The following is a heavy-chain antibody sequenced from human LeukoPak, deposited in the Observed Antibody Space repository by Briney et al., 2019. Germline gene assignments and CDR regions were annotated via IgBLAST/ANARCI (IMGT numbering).Heavy chain of an antibody. CDR1: GFTLNNAW. Sequence: GGSLRLSCAASGFTLNNAWMSWVRQAPGEGLEWLGRIKRETDGGTIDYAAPVKGRFTISRDDSRNTLYLQMDSLETEDTAVYYCTTDRYYDNSELQFQHWGQGTLVTVSS. CDR2: IKRETDGGTI. CDR3: TTDRYYDNSELQFQH. V-gene: IGHV3-15*01. J-gene: IGHJ1*01. D-gene: IGHD3-22*01.